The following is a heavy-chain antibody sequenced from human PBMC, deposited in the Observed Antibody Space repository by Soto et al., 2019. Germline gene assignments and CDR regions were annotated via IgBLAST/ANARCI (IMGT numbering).Heavy chain of an antibody. CDR2: ISAYNGNT. V-gene: IGHV1-18*01. CDR3: ARVQAPVVVTAIQNRGFDP. CDR1: GYTFTSYG. D-gene: IGHD2-21*02. Sequence: GASVKVSCKASGYTFTSYGISWVRQAPGQGLERMGWISAYNGNTNYAQKLQGRVTMTTDTSTSTAYMELRSLRSDDTAVYYCARVQAPVVVTAIQNRGFDPWGQGTLVTVSS. J-gene: IGHJ5*02.